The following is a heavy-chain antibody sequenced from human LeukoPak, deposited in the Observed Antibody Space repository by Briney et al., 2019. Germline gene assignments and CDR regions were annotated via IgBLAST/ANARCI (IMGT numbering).Heavy chain of an antibody. Sequence: ASVKVSCKASGGTFISYAISWVRQAPGQGREWMGGIIPIFGTANYAQKFPGRVTITADESTSTAYMELSSLRSEDTAVYYCARERFWSGYYTDAFDIWGQGTMVTVSS. CDR1: GGTFISYA. D-gene: IGHD3-3*01. V-gene: IGHV1-69*13. CDR2: IIPIFGTA. J-gene: IGHJ3*02. CDR3: ARERFWSGYYTDAFDI.